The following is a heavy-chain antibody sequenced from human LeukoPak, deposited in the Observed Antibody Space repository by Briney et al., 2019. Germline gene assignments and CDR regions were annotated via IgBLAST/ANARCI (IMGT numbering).Heavy chain of an antibody. CDR1: GLTFSSYW. CDR2: INSDGSST. J-gene: IGHJ4*02. D-gene: IGHD4-17*01. CDR3: ARDRGYGAYFGY. Sequence: GGSLRLSCAASGLTFSSYWMHWVRQAPGKGLVWVSRINSDGSSTSYADSVKGRFTISRDNAKNTLYLQMNSLRAEDTAVYYCARDRGYGAYFGYWGQGTLVTVSS. V-gene: IGHV3-74*01.